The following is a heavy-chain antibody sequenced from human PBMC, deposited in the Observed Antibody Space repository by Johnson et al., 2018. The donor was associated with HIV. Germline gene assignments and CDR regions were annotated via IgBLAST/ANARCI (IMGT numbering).Heavy chain of an antibody. D-gene: IGHD3-22*01. CDR1: GFTFDDYG. V-gene: IGHV3-9*01. Sequence: VQLVESGGGLVQPGRSLRLSCAASGFTFDDYGMSWVRQVPGKGPEWVSGISWNSGSIGYADSVKGRFTISRDNSKNTLYLQMNSLRAEDTAVYYCAKDHYYYDSSGSAIDAFDIWGQGTMVTVSS. J-gene: IGHJ3*02. CDR2: ISWNSGSI. CDR3: AKDHYYYDSSGSAIDAFDI.